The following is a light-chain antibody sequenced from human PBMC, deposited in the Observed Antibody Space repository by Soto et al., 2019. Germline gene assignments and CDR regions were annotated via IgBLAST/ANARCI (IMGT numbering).Light chain of an antibody. CDR2: GAS. V-gene: IGKV3-15*01. CDR3: QQYSNWPPLT. Sequence: EIVIMQSPATLSVSPGERVTLSCRASRSVSSHLAWYQQKPGQAPRLLIFGASTRAVGIPARFSGSGSGTEFTLTITSLQSEDFATYYCQQYSNWPPLTFGGGTKVEMK. J-gene: IGKJ4*01. CDR1: RSVSSH.